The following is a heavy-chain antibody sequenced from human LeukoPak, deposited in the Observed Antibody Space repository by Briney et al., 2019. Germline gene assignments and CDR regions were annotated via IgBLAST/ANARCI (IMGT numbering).Heavy chain of an antibody. V-gene: IGHV3-23*01. D-gene: IGHD2-2*01. CDR1: GFTFSYYA. CDR3: AKDGSIRGYFYY. Sequence: GGSLRLSCAASGFTFSYYAMSWVRQAPGKGLDWVSATCGTGDRTHYADSVKGRFTISRDNSKHPLYLQMNSVSGEHQAVSCCAKDGSIRGYFYYCGQGDLGTVSS. J-gene: IGHJ4*02. CDR2: TCGTGDRT.